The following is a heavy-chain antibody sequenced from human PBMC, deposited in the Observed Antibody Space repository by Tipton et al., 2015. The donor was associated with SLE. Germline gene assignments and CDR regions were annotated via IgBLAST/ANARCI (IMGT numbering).Heavy chain of an antibody. J-gene: IGHJ4*02. CDR1: GGSISSHY. CDR3: ARRRGSSWYEDYFDY. V-gene: IGHV4-59*11. Sequence: TLSLTCTVSGGSISSHYWSWIRRPPGKALEWIAYINYSGSTNYNPSLKSRVTMSVDTSKNQFSLKLSSVTAADTAVYYCARRRGSSWYEDYFDYWGQGTQVTVSS. CDR2: INYSGST. D-gene: IGHD6-13*01.